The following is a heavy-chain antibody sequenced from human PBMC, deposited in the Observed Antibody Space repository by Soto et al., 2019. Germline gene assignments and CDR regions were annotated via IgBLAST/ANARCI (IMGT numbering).Heavy chain of an antibody. CDR1: GYTFVRYG. Sequence: GASVKVSCKPSGYTFVRYGINWVRQAPGQGLEWMGWISGFNGNANYAEKYRGRVTMTTDKSTTAVYMELRSLRSDDTAVYYCARDRDVGQRAVGYWGQGTLVTVSS. CDR2: ISGFNGNA. CDR3: ARDRDVGQRAVGY. V-gene: IGHV1-18*04. D-gene: IGHD6-25*01. J-gene: IGHJ1*01.